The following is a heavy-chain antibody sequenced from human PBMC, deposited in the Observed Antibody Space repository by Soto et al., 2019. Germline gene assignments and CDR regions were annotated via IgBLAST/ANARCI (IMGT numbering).Heavy chain of an antibody. Sequence: PGGSLRLSCAGTGFTCSTYWMHWVRQAPGKGLEWVSRIKTDGTITGYADSVKGRFTISRDNAKNTLYLQMNSLRAEDTAVYYCARGGVIVVGLDVWGQGTTVTVSS. CDR1: GFTCSTYW. CDR2: IKTDGTIT. V-gene: IGHV3-74*01. CDR3: ARGGVIVVGLDV. J-gene: IGHJ6*02. D-gene: IGHD3-22*01.